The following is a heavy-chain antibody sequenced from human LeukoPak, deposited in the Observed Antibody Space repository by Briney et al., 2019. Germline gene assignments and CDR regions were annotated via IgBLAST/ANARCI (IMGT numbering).Heavy chain of an antibody. V-gene: IGHV3-7*01. J-gene: IGHJ6*02. CDR2: IKDDGSET. Sequence: GGSLRLSCGTAGFTFNKSWMSWVRQAPGKGPEWVASIKDDGSETFHADSVRGRFTISRDNARGTLYVQMNTLRAEDTAVYYCATYTNWVAGDVWGQGTTVTVSS. CDR3: ATYTNWVAGDV. CDR1: GFTFNKSW. D-gene: IGHD7-27*01.